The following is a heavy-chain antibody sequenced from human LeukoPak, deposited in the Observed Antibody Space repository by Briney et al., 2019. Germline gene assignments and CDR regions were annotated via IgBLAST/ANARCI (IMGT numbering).Heavy chain of an antibody. J-gene: IGHJ6*02. CDR2: IYNSGST. D-gene: IGHD3-22*01. V-gene: IGHV4-4*02. CDR3: ARGPYYYDSSAYYIPYYGMDV. Sequence: SETLSLTCAVSGGSISSSNWWSWVRQPPGKGLEWIGEIYNSGSTNYNPSLKSRVTISVDKSKNQFSLKLSSVTAADTAVYYCARGPYYYDSSAYYIPYYGMDVWGQGTTVTVSS. CDR1: GGSISSSNW.